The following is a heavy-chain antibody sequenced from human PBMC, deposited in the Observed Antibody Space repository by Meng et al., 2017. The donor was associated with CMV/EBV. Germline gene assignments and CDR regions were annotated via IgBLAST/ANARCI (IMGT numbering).Heavy chain of an antibody. CDR2: ISYDGSNK. V-gene: IGHV3-30-3*01. J-gene: IGHJ6*02. Sequence: GGSLRLSCAASGFTFSSYAMHWVRQAPGKGLEWVAVISYDGSNKYYADPVKGRFTISRDNSKNTLYLQMNSLRAEDTAVYYCATSITMVRGVNYYYYYGMDVWGQGTTVTVSS. CDR3: ATSITMVRGVNYYYYYGMDV. D-gene: IGHD3-10*01. CDR1: GFTFSSYA.